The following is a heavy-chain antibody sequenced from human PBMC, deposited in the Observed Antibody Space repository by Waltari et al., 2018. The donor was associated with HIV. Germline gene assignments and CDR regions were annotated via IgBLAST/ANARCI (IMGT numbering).Heavy chain of an antibody. Sequence: QVQLVQSGTEVKKPGASVTVPCKASGYTFTGYYMHWVRQAPGQGLEWMGWINPNSGGTKYAQKFQGRVTVTRDTSISTAYMELSRLRSDDTAVYYCTRDAASSGYWYFDLWGRGTLVTVSS. D-gene: IGHD3-10*01. CDR1: GYTFTGYY. CDR3: TRDAASSGYWYFDL. CDR2: INPNSGGT. V-gene: IGHV1-2*02. J-gene: IGHJ2*01.